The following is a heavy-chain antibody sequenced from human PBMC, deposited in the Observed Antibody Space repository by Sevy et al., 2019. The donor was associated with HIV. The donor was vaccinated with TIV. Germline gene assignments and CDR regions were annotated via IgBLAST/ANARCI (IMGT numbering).Heavy chain of an antibody. D-gene: IGHD6-13*01. CDR3: ATGTLLELVPFQH. CDR1: GFTFSSFS. V-gene: IGHV3-21*01. Sequence: GSLRLSCAASGFTFSSFSLSWVRQAPGKGLEWVSSIASSSPKIYYADSVKGRFTTSRDNAKNSLYLQMNSLRDEDTAVYYCATGTLLELVPFQHWGQGTLVTVSS. J-gene: IGHJ1*01. CDR2: IASSSPKI.